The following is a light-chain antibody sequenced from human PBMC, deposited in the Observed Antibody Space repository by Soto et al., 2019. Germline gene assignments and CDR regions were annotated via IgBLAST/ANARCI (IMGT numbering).Light chain of an antibody. CDR2: KTS. CDR1: QSLLDSDGETY. Sequence: IVMTQTPLSSPVTLGQPASISCRSSQSLLDSDGETYLSWLQQRPGQPPRLLIYKTSSRFSGVPDRFSGSGAGTDFTLKISRVEVEDVGVYYCMQATQFPHTFGHGTKLEI. J-gene: IGKJ2*01. V-gene: IGKV2-24*01. CDR3: MQATQFPHT.